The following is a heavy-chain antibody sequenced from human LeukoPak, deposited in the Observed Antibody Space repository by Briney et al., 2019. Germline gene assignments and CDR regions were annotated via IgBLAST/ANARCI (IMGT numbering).Heavy chain of an antibody. CDR1: GYRFISNY. CDR2: MHPGNGNT. V-gene: IGHV1-2*02. J-gene: IGHJ4*02. D-gene: IGHD2-21*02. CDR3: AREGSYCVGGDCYSFDF. Sequence: EASVKVSCKASGYRFISNYIQWVRQAPGLGPEWMGWMHPGNGNTRYAEKFQGRVTMTRDTSINTAYMDLSSLRSDDTAVYYCAREGSYCVGGDCYSFDFWGQETLITVSS.